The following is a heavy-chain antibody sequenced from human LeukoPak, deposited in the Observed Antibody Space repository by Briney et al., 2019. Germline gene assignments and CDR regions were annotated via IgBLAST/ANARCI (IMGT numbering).Heavy chain of an antibody. CDR3: ARMGYYGSGSYPDY. CDR2: IYTTGST. D-gene: IGHD3-10*01. CDR1: GGSISRYY. V-gene: IGHV4-4*07. Sequence: SETLSLTCTVSGGSISRYYWSWIRQPAGKGLEWIGRIYTTGSTNYNPSLKSRVTMSVDTSKNQFSLKLSSVTAADTAVYYCARMGYYGSGSYPDYWGQGTLVTVSS. J-gene: IGHJ4*02.